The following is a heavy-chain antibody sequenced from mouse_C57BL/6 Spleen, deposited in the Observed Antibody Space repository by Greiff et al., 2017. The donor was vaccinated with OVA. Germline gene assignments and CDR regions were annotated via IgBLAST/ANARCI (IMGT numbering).Heavy chain of an antibody. D-gene: IGHD2-3*01. CDR1: GFTFSDYY. CDR2: INYDGSST. CDR3: ARDQGDGPMDY. J-gene: IGHJ4*01. Sequence: EVKLMESEGGLVQPGSSMKLSCTASGFTFSDYYMAWVRQVPEKGLEWVANINYDGSSTYYLDSLKSRFIISRDNAKNILYLQMSSLKSEDTATYYCARDQGDGPMDYWGQGTSVTVSS. V-gene: IGHV5-16*01.